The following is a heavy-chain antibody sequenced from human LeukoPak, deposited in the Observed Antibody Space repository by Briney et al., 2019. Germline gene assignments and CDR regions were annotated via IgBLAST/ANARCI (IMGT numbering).Heavy chain of an antibody. J-gene: IGHJ4*02. V-gene: IGHV4-59*02. CDR2: IYYSGST. D-gene: IGHD3-3*01. CDR3: ASRSSIWSGYQDTLYYFDS. CDR1: GGSVSSYY. Sequence: PSETLSLTCTVSGGSVSSYYWSWIRQPPGKRLEWIGHIYYSGSTNYNPSLKSRVTISVDTSKNQFSLKLSSVTAADTAVYYCASRSSIWSGYQDTLYYFDSWGQGTLVTDSS.